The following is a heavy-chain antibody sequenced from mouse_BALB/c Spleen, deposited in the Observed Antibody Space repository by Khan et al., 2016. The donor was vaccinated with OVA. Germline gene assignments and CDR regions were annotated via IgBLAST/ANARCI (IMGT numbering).Heavy chain of an antibody. V-gene: IGHV5-6*01. J-gene: IGHJ3*01. CDR3: TRLAYYYNSEGFAY. CDR1: GFTFSTFG. D-gene: IGHD1-1*01. Sequence: EVELVESGGDLVKPGGSLKLSCAASGFTFSTFGISWVRQTPDKRLEWVATISSGGSYTYYPDNVKGRFIISRDNAKNTLDLQMSSLKSEDTAMDKGTRLAYYYNSEGFAYWGQGTLVTVSA. CDR2: ISSGGSYT.